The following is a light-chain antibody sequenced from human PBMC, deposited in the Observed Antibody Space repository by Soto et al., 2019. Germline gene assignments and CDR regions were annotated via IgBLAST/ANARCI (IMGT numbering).Light chain of an antibody. J-gene: IGLJ2*01. CDR1: SSDVGSYNL. V-gene: IGLV2-23*02. CDR3: CSYAGSTKV. Sequence: QSALTQPASVSGSPGQSITISCTGTSSDVGSYNLVSWYQQHPGKAPKLMIYEVSKRPSGVSTRFSGSKSGNTASLTISGLQPEDEADYYCCSYAGSTKVFGGGTQLTVL. CDR2: EVS.